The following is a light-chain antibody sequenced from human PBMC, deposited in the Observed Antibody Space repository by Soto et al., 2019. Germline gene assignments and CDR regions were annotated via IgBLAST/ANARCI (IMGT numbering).Light chain of an antibody. J-gene: IGLJ1*01. CDR2: EVS. V-gene: IGLV2-14*01. Sequence: QSALTQPASVSGSPGQSITISCTGTSSNVGGYNYVSWYQQHPGKAPKLMIYEVSNRPSGVSNRFSGSKSGNTASLTISGVQADDEADYYCSSYTSSSPPYVFGTGTKLTVL. CDR3: SSYTSSSPPYV. CDR1: SSNVGGYNY.